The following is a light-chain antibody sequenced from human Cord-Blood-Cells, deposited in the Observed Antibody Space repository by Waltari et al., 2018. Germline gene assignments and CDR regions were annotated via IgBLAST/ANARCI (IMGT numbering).Light chain of an antibody. J-gene: IGLJ3*02. CDR2: DFS. Sequence: QSALTQPASVSGSPGQSITISCTGTSSDVGGYNYVSWYQQHPGKAPKLMIYDFSKRPSGVFNRSSGSKSGNTASLTISGLQAEDEADYYCSSYTSSSTWVFGGGTKLTVL. CDR1: SSDVGGYNY. CDR3: SSYTSSSTWV. V-gene: IGLV2-14*01.